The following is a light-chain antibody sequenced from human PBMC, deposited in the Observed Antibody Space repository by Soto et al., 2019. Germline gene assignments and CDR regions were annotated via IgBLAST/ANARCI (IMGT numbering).Light chain of an antibody. V-gene: IGKV1-5*01. Sequence: DIQMTQSPSTLSASVGDRVTIACRAIQSIDSWLAWYQQKPGKAPKFLIYDASDLESGVPSRFSGSGSGTEFTLTISSPQPDDFSTYYCQQYRGKPFTFGQGTKVEIK. J-gene: IGKJ2*01. CDR1: QSIDSW. CDR3: QQYRGKPFT. CDR2: DAS.